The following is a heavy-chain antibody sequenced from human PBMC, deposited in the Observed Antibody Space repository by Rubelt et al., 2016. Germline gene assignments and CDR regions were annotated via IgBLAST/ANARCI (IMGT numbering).Heavy chain of an antibody. D-gene: IGHD3-3*01. CDR2: IQKDGSEE. Sequence: EVQLVESGGGLVQPGGSLRLYCAASGFTFSSYWMSWVRQAPGKGLEWVATIQKDGSEEYYVDSVKGRFTISRDNAKNSLSLQMNSLRAEDTAVYYCARGLFYDFYPGFDYWGQGTLVMVSS. CDR3: ARGLFYDFYPGFDY. V-gene: IGHV3-7*04. CDR1: GFTFSSYW. J-gene: IGHJ4*01.